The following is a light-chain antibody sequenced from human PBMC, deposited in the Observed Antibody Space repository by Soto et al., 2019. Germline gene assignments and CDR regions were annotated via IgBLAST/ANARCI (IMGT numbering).Light chain of an antibody. J-gene: IGKJ5*01. V-gene: IGKV3-15*01. CDR2: DAS. Sequence: EIVLTQSPGTLSLSPGERATLSCRASQSVSNNYLAWYQQKPGQAPRLLIYDASTRATGLPARFSGSGSGTDFTLTISSLQSEDFAVYYCQQYNTWPPITFGQGTRLEIK. CDR1: QSVSNN. CDR3: QQYNTWPPIT.